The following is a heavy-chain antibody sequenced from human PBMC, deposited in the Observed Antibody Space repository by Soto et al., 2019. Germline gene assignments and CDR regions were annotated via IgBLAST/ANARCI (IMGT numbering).Heavy chain of an antibody. CDR1: GFTFSSYW. J-gene: IGHJ4*01. D-gene: IGHD2-2*01. Sequence: EVQLVESGGGLVQPGGSLRLSCAASGFTFSSYWMHWVRQAPGKGLVWVSRINSDGSSTTYADSVKGRFTISRDNAKNTLYLQMNSLRAEDTAVYYCARVETCSSASCYSVFDYWGHGTLVTVSS. CDR3: ARVETCSSASCYSVFDY. V-gene: IGHV3-74*03. CDR2: INSDGSST.